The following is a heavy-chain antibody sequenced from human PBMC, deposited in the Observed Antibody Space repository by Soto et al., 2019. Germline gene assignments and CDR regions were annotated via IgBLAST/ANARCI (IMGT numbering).Heavy chain of an antibody. J-gene: IGHJ6*03. CDR2: INAGNGNT. CDR1: GYTFTSYA. V-gene: IGHV1-3*01. D-gene: IGHD3-3*01. CDR3: ARGQDYDFWSGYYRVGSGYYYMDV. Sequence: ASVKVSCKASGYTFTSYAMHWVRQAPGQRLEWMGWINAGNGNTKYSQKFQGRVTMTRDTSISTAYMELSSLRSEDTAVYYCARGQDYDFWSGYYRVGSGYYYMDVWGKGTTVTVSS.